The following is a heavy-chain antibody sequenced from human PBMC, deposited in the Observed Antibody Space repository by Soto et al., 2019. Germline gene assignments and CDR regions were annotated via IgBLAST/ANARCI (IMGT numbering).Heavy chain of an antibody. CDR1: GFTFSSYA. J-gene: IGHJ6*02. V-gene: IGHV3-23*01. Sequence: PGGSLRLSCAASGFTFSSYAMSWVRQAPGKGLEWVSAIRGSDNSTYYADSVKGRFTISRDNSKNTLYLQMSGLRADDTAVYYCAHLGVWGQGTTVTVSS. CDR3: AHLGV. CDR2: IRGSDNST.